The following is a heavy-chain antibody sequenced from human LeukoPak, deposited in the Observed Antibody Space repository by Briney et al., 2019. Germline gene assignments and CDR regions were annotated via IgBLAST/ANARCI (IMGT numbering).Heavy chain of an antibody. CDR1: GFTFSSYS. CDR3: AREGDYDSSGY. CDR2: ISSSSSYI. J-gene: IGHJ4*02. Sequence: GGSLRLSFAASGFTFSSYSMNWVRQAPGKGLEWVSSISSSSSYIYYADSVKGRFTISRDNAKNSLYLKMNSLRSEDTAVYYCAREGDYDSSGYWGQGTLVTVSS. D-gene: IGHD3-22*01. V-gene: IGHV3-21*04.